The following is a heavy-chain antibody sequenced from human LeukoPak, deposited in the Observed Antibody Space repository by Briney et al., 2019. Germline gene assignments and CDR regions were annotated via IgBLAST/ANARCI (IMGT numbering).Heavy chain of an antibody. D-gene: IGHD6-6*01. V-gene: IGHV4-61*02. CDR3: ARKGSSKGSFDY. CDR1: GGSISSGSYF. J-gene: IGHJ4*02. CDR2: IYTSGTT. Sequence: DPSETLSLTCTVSGGSISSGSYFWSWIRQPAGKGLEWIGRIYTSGTTNYNPSLKSRVTISVDTSKNQFSLKLSSVTAADTAVYYCARKGSSKGSFDYWGQGTLVTVSS.